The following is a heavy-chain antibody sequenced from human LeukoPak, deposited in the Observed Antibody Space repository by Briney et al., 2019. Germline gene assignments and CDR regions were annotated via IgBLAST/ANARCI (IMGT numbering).Heavy chain of an antibody. D-gene: IGHD5-12*01. Sequence: SETLSLTCTVSGGSISSYYWSWIRQPPGRGLEWIGYIYYSGSSNHNPSLKSRVTISVDTSKNQFSLKLSSVTAADTAVYYCARGDIVAKYYFDYWGQGTLVTVSS. J-gene: IGHJ4*02. CDR3: ARGDIVAKYYFDY. CDR1: GGSISSYY. V-gene: IGHV4-59*12. CDR2: IYYSGSS.